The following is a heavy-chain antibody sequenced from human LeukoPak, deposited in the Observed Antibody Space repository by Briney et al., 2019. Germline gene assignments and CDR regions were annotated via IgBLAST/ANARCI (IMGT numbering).Heavy chain of an antibody. CDR3: ARDNNYDSSGYFLYY. J-gene: IGHJ4*02. D-gene: IGHD3-22*01. V-gene: IGHV4-34*01. CDR2: INHSGNT. CDR1: GGSFSGYY. Sequence: SETLSLTCAVYGGSFSGYYWNWIRQPPAKGLEWIGEINHSGNTNYNPSLKSRVTMSVDTSKNQFSLRLSSVTAADTAVYYCARDNNYDSSGYFLYYWGQGTLVTVSS.